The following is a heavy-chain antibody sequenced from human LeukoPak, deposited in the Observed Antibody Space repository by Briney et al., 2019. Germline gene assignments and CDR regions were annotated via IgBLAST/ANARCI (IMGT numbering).Heavy chain of an antibody. V-gene: IGHV3-74*01. Sequence: PGGSLRLSCAASGFTFSGFWMHWVRQAPGKGLVWVSRINRDGSSTDYMDSVKGRFTISRDNAKNTLYLQMNSLRAEDTAVYYCARAEAGTVYWGQGTLVTVPS. D-gene: IGHD6-19*01. CDR1: GFTFSGFW. CDR3: ARAEAGTVY. J-gene: IGHJ4*02. CDR2: INRDGSST.